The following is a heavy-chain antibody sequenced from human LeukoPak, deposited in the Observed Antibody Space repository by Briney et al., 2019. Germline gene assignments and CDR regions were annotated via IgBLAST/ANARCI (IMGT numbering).Heavy chain of an antibody. J-gene: IGHJ4*02. V-gene: IGHV4-59*01. CDR2: IYYSGSSYQSGST. Sequence: SETLSLTCTVSGGSISDYYWSWIRQPPGKGLEWIGYIYYSGSSYQSGSTNYNPSLKSRVTISVEASENQFSLKLSSVTAADTAVYYCARDRVHFDFWGQGTLLTVSS. CDR1: GGSISDYY. CDR3: ARDRVHFDF.